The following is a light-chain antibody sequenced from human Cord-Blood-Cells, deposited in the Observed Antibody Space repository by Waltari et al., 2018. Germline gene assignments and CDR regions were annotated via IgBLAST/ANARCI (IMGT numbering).Light chain of an antibody. J-gene: IGKJ5*01. V-gene: IGKV1-9*01. CDR1: QGISSY. CDR2: AAS. CDR3: QQLNSYPIT. Sequence: DIQLTQSPSFLSASVGDRDTITCRASQGISSYLAWYQQKPGKAPKLLIYAASTLQSGVPSRFSGSGSGTEFTLTISSLQPEDFATYYCQQLNSYPITVGQGTRLEIK.